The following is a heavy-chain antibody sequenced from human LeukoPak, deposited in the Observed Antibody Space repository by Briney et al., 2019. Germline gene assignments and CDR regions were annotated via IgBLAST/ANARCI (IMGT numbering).Heavy chain of an antibody. V-gene: IGHV4-4*07. D-gene: IGHD3/OR15-3a*01. J-gene: IGHJ3*02. CDR3: ARITDRMIFGEIMHGFDI. CDR2: IYTSGST. CDR1: GGSISSYY. Sequence: SETLSLTCTVSGGSISSYYWSWIRQPAGKGLEWIGRIYTSGSTNYNPSLKSRGTISVDTSNNQFSLKLSSVTAADTAVYYCARITDRMIFGEIMHGFDIWGQGTPVTVSS.